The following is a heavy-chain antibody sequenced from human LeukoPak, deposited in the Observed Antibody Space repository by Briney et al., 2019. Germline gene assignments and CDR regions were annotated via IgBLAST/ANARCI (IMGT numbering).Heavy chain of an antibody. CDR2: IYYGGST. J-gene: IGHJ6*02. Sequence: SETLSLTCTVSGGSISSYYWSWIRQPPGKGLEWIGYIYYGGSTNYNPSLKSRVTISVDTSKNQFSLKLSSVTAADTAVYYCARAAAHYYYYYGMDVWGQGTTVTVSS. D-gene: IGHD6-25*01. CDR1: GGSISSYY. CDR3: ARAAAHYYYYYGMDV. V-gene: IGHV4-59*01.